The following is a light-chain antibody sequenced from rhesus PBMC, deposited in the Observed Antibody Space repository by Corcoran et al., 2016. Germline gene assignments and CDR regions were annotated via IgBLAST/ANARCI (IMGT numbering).Light chain of an antibody. V-gene: IGKV2-61*01. CDR1: QSLLHTDGNTY. J-gene: IGKJ1*01. CDR3: VQRKALPPT. Sequence: DIVMTQTPLSLPVIPGEPASIYCRASQSLLHTDGNTYLDWYLQKPGQSPRFLIYGGSNRASGVPDSFSGSGSGTDFTLEINKVEGEDVGVNDCVQRKALPPTFSQEAKVKIK. CDR2: GGS.